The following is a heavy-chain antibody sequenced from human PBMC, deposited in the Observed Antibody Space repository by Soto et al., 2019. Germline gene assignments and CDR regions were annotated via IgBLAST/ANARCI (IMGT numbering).Heavy chain of an antibody. D-gene: IGHD3-22*01. Sequence: EVQLLESGGGLVQPGGSLRLSCAASGFTFSSYAMSWVRQAPGKGLEWVSAISGSGGSTYYADSVKGRFTISRDNSKNTLYLQMNSLRAEDTAVYYCAKCVKMKSIGYCLNAFDIWGQGTMVTVSS. V-gene: IGHV3-23*01. CDR3: AKCVKMKSIGYCLNAFDI. J-gene: IGHJ3*02. CDR2: ISGSGGST. CDR1: GFTFSSYA.